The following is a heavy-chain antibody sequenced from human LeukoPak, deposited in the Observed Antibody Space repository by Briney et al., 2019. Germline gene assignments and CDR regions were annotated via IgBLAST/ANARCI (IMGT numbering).Heavy chain of an antibody. D-gene: IGHD3-3*01. CDR1: GFTFSSYW. Sequence: PGGSLRLSCAASGFTFSSYWMSWVRQAPGKGLEWVSSISRSGGSTFYADSVKGRFTISRDNSKNTLYLQMNSLRAEDTAVYYCAKAPRFGDHATEYYYYYMDVWGKGTTVTVSS. V-gene: IGHV3-23*01. CDR2: ISRSGGST. CDR3: AKAPRFGDHATEYYYYYMDV. J-gene: IGHJ6*03.